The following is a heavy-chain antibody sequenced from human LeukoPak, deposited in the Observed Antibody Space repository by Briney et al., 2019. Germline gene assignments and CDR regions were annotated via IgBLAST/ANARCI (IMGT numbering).Heavy chain of an antibody. CDR3: ARNQSGKTTRDGGY. D-gene: IGHD1/OR15-1a*01. CDR1: GFTFSSYA. Sequence: GRSLRLSCAASGFTFSSYAMHWVRQAPGKGLEWVAVISYDGSNKYYADSVKGRFTISRDNSKNTLYLQMNSLRAEDTAVYYCARNQSGKTTRDGGYWGQGTLVTVSS. J-gene: IGHJ4*02. V-gene: IGHV3-30-3*01. CDR2: ISYDGSNK.